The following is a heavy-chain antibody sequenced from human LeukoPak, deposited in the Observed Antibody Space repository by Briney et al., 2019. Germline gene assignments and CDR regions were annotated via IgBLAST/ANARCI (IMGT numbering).Heavy chain of an antibody. CDR3: AKAITAMVADY. D-gene: IGHD5-18*01. Sequence: LRLYCAASSFTFSSYGMHWVRQAPGKGLEWVAVTSYDGSNKHYADSVKGRFTISRDNSKNTLYLQMNSLRAEDTAVYYCAKAITAMVADYWGQGTLVTVSS. CDR1: SFTFSSYG. CDR2: TSYDGSNK. J-gene: IGHJ4*02. V-gene: IGHV3-30*18.